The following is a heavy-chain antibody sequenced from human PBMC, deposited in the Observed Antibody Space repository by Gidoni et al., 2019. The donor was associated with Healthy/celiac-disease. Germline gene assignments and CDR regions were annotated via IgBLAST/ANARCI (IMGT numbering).Heavy chain of an antibody. V-gene: IGHV3-73*01. Sequence: EVQLVESGGGLVQPGGSLKLSCAASGFTFSGSAMHWVRQASGKGLEWVGRIRSKANSYTTAYAASVKGRFTISRDDSKNTAYLQMNSLKTEDTAVYYCTRLSGWNDEIGGVGKYYGMDVWGQGTTVTVSS. CDR1: GFTFSGSA. D-gene: IGHD1-1*01. CDR2: IRSKANSYTT. CDR3: TRLSGWNDEIGGVGKYYGMDV. J-gene: IGHJ6*02.